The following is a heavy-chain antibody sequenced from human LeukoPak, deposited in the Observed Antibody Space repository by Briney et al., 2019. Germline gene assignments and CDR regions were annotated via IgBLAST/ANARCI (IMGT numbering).Heavy chain of an antibody. CDR1: GGSFSGYY. D-gene: IGHD3-22*01. V-gene: IGHV4-34*01. CDR3: ARRPYPYYYDSSRYYYFDY. J-gene: IGHJ4*02. Sequence: SETLSLTCAVYGGSFSGYYWSWIRQPPGKGLEWIGEINHSGSTNYNPSLKSRVTISVDTSKNQFSLKLSSVTAADTAVYYCARRPYPYYYDSSRYYYFDYWGQGTLVTVSS. CDR2: INHSGST.